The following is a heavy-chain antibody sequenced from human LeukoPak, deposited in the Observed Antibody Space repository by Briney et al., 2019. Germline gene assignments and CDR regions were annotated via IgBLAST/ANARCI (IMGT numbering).Heavy chain of an antibody. J-gene: IGHJ4*02. CDR1: GGSISSGGFY. CDR2: IYYSGST. CDR3: ARGRWDSSGYYTDY. V-gene: IGHV4-31*03. D-gene: IGHD3-22*01. Sequence: SETLSLTCTVSGGSISSGGFYWTWIRQHPGKGLEWIGYIYYSGSTCYNPSLKSRVTISLDTSKNQFSLNLSSVTAADTAVFYCARGRWDSSGYYTDYWGQGTLVTVSS.